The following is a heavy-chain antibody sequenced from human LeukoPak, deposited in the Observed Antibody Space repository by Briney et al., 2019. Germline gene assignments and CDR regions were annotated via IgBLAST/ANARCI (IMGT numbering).Heavy chain of an antibody. J-gene: IGHJ4*02. CDR3: ARDPATVGSSEFDY. D-gene: IGHD1-26*01. CDR2: IIPILGTA. CDR1: GGTFSRNT. V-gene: IGHV1-69*08. Sequence: GASVKVSCKASGGTFSRNTISWVRQAPGQGLEWMGRIIPILGTANYAQKFQGRVTITADKSTSTAYMELNSLRSEDTAVYYCARDPATVGSSEFDYWGQGTLVTVSS.